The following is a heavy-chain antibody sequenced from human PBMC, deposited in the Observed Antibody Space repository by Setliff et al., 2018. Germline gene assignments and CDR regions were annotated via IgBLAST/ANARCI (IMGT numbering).Heavy chain of an antibody. V-gene: IGHV4-59*02. CDR3: ARDRTYYDSGTYTRYFDY. Sequence: SETLSLTCTVSGASVRSHYWSWIRQSPEKGLEWIGFFFYSGDTKSNPSLKSRVTMSVDTSKNQFSLKLNSVTAADTAVYYCARDRTYYDSGTYTRYFDYWGQGTLVTVSS. D-gene: IGHD3-10*01. CDR2: FFYSGDT. J-gene: IGHJ4*02. CDR1: GASVRSHY.